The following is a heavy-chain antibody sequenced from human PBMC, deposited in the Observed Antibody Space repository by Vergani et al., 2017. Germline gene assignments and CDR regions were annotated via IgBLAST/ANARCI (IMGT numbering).Heavy chain of an antibody. J-gene: IGHJ6*03. Sequence: QVQLVQSGAEVKKPGASVKVSCKASGYTFTSYYMHWVRQAPGQGLEWRGIINPSGGSTRYAQKFQGRVTMTRDTSTSTVYMELSSLRSEDTAVYYCARGESIAARPSYMDVWGKGTTVTVSS. D-gene: IGHD6-6*01. CDR3: ARGESIAARPSYMDV. V-gene: IGHV1-46*01. CDR2: INPSGGST. CDR1: GYTFTSYY.